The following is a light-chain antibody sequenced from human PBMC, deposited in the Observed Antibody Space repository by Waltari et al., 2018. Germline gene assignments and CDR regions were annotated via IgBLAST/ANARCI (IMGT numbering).Light chain of an antibody. J-gene: IGKJ4*01. V-gene: IGKV1-9*01. CDR2: AAS. CDR1: QGISSY. Sequence: DIQLTQSPSILPASVGDRVTITCRASQGISSYLAWYQQKPGKAPKLLIYAASTLQSGVPSRFSGSGSGTEFTLTISSLQPEDFATYYCQQLNSYPLTFGGGTKVEIK. CDR3: QQLNSYPLT.